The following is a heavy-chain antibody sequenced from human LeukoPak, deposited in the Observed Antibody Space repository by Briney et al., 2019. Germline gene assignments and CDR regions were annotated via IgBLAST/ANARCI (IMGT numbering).Heavy chain of an antibody. CDR3: ARDQGYSYGYDY. Sequence: PGGSLRLSCAASGFTVSSNYMSWVRQAPGKGLEWVSVIYSGGTTYYADSVKGRFTISRDNSKNTLYLQMNSLRAEDTAVYYCARDQGYSYGYDYWSQGTLVTVSS. CDR2: IYSGGTT. J-gene: IGHJ4*02. V-gene: IGHV3-66*01. CDR1: GFTVSSNY. D-gene: IGHD5-18*01.